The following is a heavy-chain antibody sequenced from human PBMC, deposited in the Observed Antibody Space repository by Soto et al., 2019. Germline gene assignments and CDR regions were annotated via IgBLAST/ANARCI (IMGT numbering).Heavy chain of an antibody. CDR1: GYTFTSYD. V-gene: IGHV1-8*01. CDR2: MNPNSGNT. CDR3: ARVLRYCSSTSCYAIDAFDI. Sequence: QVQLVQSGAEVKKPGASVKVSCKASGYTFTSYDINWVRQATGQGREWMGWMNPNSGNTGYAQKFQGRVTMTRNTSISTAYMELSSLRSEDTAVYYCARVLRYCSSTSCYAIDAFDIWGQGTMVTVSS. D-gene: IGHD2-2*01. J-gene: IGHJ3*02.